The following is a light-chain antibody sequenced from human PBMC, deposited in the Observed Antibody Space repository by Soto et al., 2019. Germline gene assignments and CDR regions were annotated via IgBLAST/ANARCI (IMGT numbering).Light chain of an antibody. CDR3: SSYAGSNNLGV. Sequence: QSALTQPPSASGSPGQSVTISCTGTSSDVGGYNYVSWYQQHPGKAPKLMIYEVSKRPSGVPDRSSGSQSGNTASMTVSGLQAEDEADYYCSSYAGSNNLGVFGTGTKVTVL. J-gene: IGLJ1*01. CDR2: EVS. CDR1: SSDVGGYNY. V-gene: IGLV2-8*01.